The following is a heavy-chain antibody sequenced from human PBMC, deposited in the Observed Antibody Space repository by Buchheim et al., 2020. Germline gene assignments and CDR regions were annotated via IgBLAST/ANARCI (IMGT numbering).Heavy chain of an antibody. J-gene: IGHJ6*02. D-gene: IGHD2-15*01. CDR1: GYTFTSYG. CDR3: ARAYCSGGTCPYYYYFGMDV. V-gene: IGHV1-18*01. Sequence: QVQLVQSGAEVKKPGASVKVSCKASGYTFTSYGISWVRQAPGQGLEWMGWISAYNGNTNYAQKLQGRVTMTTDTSTSTASMELRSLRSDDTAVYYCARAYCSGGTCPYYYYFGMDVWGQGTT. CDR2: ISAYNGNT.